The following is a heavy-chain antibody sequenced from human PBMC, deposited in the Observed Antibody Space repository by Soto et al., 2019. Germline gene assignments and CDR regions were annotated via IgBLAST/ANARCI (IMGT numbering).Heavy chain of an antibody. CDR1: GGTFSSYA. CDR3: ARGKSYYGSGKGIYDYYSLDV. J-gene: IGHJ6*02. Sequence: SVKVSCKSSGGTFSSYAISWVRQAPGQGLEWMGGVIPVFGLATYAQKVQGRATITADKSTNTAYMEVSSLRSEDTAVYYCARGKSYYGSGKGIYDYYSLDVWGQGTTVTVSS. V-gene: IGHV1-69*10. CDR2: VIPVFGLA. D-gene: IGHD3-10*01.